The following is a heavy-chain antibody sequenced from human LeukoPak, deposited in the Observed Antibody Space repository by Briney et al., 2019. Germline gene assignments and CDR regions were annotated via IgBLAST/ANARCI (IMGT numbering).Heavy chain of an antibody. CDR3: ARESGKFDY. CDR1: GLPIADFA. Sequence: TGGSLRLSCVVSGLPIADFAMHWVRHAPGKGLEWVSLISGDGVTTFYADSVKGRFSISRDNSKNSLSLEMDSLRTEDTAMYYCARESGKFDYWGQGTLVAVSS. J-gene: IGHJ4*02. CDR2: ISGDGVTT. V-gene: IGHV3-43*02.